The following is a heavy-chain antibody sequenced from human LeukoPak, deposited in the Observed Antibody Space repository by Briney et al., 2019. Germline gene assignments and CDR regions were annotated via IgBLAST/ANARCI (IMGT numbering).Heavy chain of an antibody. Sequence: SETLSLTCTVSGGSISSYYWSWMRQPPGKGLEWIGYIYYSGSTNYNPSLKSRVTISVDTSKNQFSLKLSSVTAADTAVYYCAIDGGQRGYSYGYAVDFDYWGQGTLVTVSS. V-gene: IGHV4-59*01. CDR3: AIDGGQRGYSYGYAVDFDY. CDR1: GGSISSYY. CDR2: IYYSGST. D-gene: IGHD5-18*01. J-gene: IGHJ4*02.